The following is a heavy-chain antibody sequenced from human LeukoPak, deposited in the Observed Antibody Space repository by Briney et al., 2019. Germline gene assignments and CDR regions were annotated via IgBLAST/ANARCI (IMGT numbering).Heavy chain of an antibody. CDR3: ARSSSSYDYGDYAPDY. V-gene: IGHV3-11*06. CDR2: ISSSSSYI. Sequence: KPGGSLRLSCAASGFTFSDYYMAWIRQAPGKGLEWVSSISSSSSYIYYADSVKGRFTISRDNAKNSLYLQMNSLRAEDTAVYYCARSSSSYDYGDYAPDYWGQGTLVTVSS. CDR1: GFTFSDYY. J-gene: IGHJ4*02. D-gene: IGHD4-17*01.